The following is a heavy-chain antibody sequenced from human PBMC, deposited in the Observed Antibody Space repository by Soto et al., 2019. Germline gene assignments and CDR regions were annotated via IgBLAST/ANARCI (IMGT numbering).Heavy chain of an antibody. V-gene: IGHV1-69*04. CDR2: IIPLLGMT. J-gene: IGHJ6*03. D-gene: IGHD2-15*01. CDR3: ASDQYCSVSTCFCYPDV. CDR1: GDTFITHP. Sequence: QVQLLQSGSLLKRPGSSVKISCQASGDTFITHPLTWVRQAPGQGPEWVGRIIPLLGMTAYAQRFQWRVTLTADKSPTPAYMVLGSLTSEDTAIYYCASDQYCSVSTCFCYPDVWGRGTALTVSS.